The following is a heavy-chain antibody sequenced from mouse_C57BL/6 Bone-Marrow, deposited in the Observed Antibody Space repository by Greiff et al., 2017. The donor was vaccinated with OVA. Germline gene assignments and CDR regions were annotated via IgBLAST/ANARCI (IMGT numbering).Heavy chain of an antibody. CDR1: GYTFTDYE. Sequence: SGAELVRPGASVTLSCKASGYTFTDYEMHWVKQTPVHGLEWIGAIDPETGGTAYNQKFKGKAILTADKSSSTAYMELRSLTSEDSAVYYCTRRGYDAWFAYWGQGTLVTVSA. CDR2: IDPETGGT. V-gene: IGHV1-15*01. D-gene: IGHD2-2*01. CDR3: TRRGYDAWFAY. J-gene: IGHJ3*01.